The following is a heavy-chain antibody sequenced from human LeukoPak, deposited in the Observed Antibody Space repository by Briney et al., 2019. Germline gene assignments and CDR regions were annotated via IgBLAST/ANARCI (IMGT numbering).Heavy chain of an antibody. D-gene: IGHD6-13*01. V-gene: IGHV4-59*01. CDR3: ARESSSWYVDYYYMDV. CDR1: GGSISSYY. Sequence: SETLSLTCTVSGGSISSYYWSWIRQPPGKGLEWIGYIYYSGSTNYNPSLKSRVTISVDTSKNQFSLKLSSVTAADTAVYYCARESSSWYVDYYYMDVWGKGTTVTISS. J-gene: IGHJ6*03. CDR2: IYYSGST.